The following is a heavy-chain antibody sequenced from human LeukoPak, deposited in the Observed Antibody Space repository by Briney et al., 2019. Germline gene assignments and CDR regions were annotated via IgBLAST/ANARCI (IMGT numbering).Heavy chain of an antibody. CDR1: GGSVSSYY. D-gene: IGHD3-16*01. V-gene: IGHV4-59*08. J-gene: IGHJ4*02. CDR2: IYSSGST. Sequence: SETLSLTCTVSGGSVSSYYWSWIRQPPGKGLEWIGNIYSSGSTNYNPSLKSRVTISIDTSKKQFSLNLSSVTAADTAVYYCARHDLDWGSFGHWGQGTLVTVSS. CDR3: ARHDLDWGSFGH.